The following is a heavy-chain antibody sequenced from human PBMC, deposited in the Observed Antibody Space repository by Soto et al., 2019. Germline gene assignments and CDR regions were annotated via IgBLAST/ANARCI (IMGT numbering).Heavy chain of an antibody. V-gene: IGHV5-51*01. CDR1: AYSFTSYG. CDR3: ARSNSTFYFDY. Sequence: PVESLTISCKVSAYSFTSYGIAWVLQMPGKGLEWMGIIYPGDSDTRYSPSFQGQVTISADKSISTAYLQWSSLKASDTAMYYCARSNSTFYFDYWGQGTMVTVSS. CDR2: IYPGDSDT. J-gene: IGHJ4*02. D-gene: IGHD6-13*01.